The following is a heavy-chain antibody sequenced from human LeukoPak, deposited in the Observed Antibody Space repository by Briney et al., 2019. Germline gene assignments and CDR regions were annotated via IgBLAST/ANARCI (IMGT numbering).Heavy chain of an antibody. Sequence: ASVKVSCEASGYTFTRYYMHWVRQAPGHGLEWMGWINPNSGGTNYAQKFQGRVTMARDTSISTAYMELSRLRSDDTAVYYWARADSGWYGNWFDPWGQETLVTVSS. V-gene: IGHV1-2*02. CDR2: INPNSGGT. CDR1: GYTFTRYY. D-gene: IGHD6-19*01. J-gene: IGHJ5*02. CDR3: ARADSGWYGNWFDP.